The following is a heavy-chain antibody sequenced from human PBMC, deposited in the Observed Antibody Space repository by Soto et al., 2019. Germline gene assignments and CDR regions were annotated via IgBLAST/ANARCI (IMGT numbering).Heavy chain of an antibody. J-gene: IGHJ4*02. D-gene: IGHD3-9*01. Sequence: PGGSLRLSCAASGCTFSNYAMSWVRQAPGKGLEWVSAIHTSVYDSDTYYADSVKGRFTISRDDSKKTAYLQMNSLESEDTAVYYCSRDDSDWFFNWGRGTLVTVSS. CDR1: GCTFSNYA. CDR2: IHTSVYDSDT. V-gene: IGHV3-23*01. CDR3: SRDDSDWFFN.